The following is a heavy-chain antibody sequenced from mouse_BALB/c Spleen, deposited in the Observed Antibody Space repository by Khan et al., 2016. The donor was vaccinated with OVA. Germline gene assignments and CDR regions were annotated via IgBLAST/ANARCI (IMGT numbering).Heavy chain of an antibody. CDR3: TRRTRK. Sequence: EVQLQESGAELVKSGATVKLSCTASGLTIKDTYMHWLKQWPEQGLVWIGRIDPPNGNTNYDPKFQGKATITADTSSNTSYLQFISLTSEDTADYYRTRRTRKWGQCTTLTVSS. CDR1: GLTIKDTY. D-gene: IGHD3-3*01. CDR2: IDPPNGNT. J-gene: IGHJ2*01. V-gene: IGHV14-3*02.